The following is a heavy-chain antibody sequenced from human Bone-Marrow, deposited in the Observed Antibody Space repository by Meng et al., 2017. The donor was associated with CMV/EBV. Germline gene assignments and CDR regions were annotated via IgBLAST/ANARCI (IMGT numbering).Heavy chain of an antibody. V-gene: IGHV3-23*03. J-gene: IGHJ5*02. CDR3: VTLLGYCSSTSCESHYDP. D-gene: IGHD2-2*01. CDR2: IYSGGSST. CDR1: GFTFSSYA. Sequence: GGSLRLSCAASGFTFSSYAMSWVRQAPGKGLAWVSVIYSGGSSTYYADSVKGRFTISRDNSKNTLYLQMNSLRAEDTAVYYCVTLLGYCSSTSCESHYDPWGQGTLVTVSS.